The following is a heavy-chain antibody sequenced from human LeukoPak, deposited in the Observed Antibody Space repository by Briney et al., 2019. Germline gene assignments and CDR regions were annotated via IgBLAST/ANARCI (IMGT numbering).Heavy chain of an antibody. V-gene: IGHV3-23*01. CDR3: AKGLTYYDILTGYYYSY. CDR1: GFTFSSYA. D-gene: IGHD3-9*01. J-gene: IGHJ4*02. Sequence: GGSLRLSCAASGFTFSSYAMSWVRQAPGKGLEWVSAISGSGGSTYYADSVKGRFTISRDNSKNTLYLQMNSLRAEDTAVYYCAKGLTYYDILTGYYYSYWGQGTLVTVSS. CDR2: ISGSGGST.